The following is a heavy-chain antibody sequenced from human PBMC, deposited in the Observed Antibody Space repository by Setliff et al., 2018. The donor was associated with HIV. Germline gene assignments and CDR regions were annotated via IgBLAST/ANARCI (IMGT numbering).Heavy chain of an antibody. D-gene: IGHD3-10*01. CDR3: ARPGNWGDRSMNY. CDR1: GYTFTSYD. Sequence: KVSCKASGYTFTSYDFNWVRQATGQGLEWMGWMNPNSGNTGYAQKFQGRVTLTRNTSISTAYMELSSLKSEDTAVYYCARPGNWGDRSMNYWGQGTLFTVSS. J-gene: IGHJ4*02. CDR2: MNPNSGNT. V-gene: IGHV1-8*02.